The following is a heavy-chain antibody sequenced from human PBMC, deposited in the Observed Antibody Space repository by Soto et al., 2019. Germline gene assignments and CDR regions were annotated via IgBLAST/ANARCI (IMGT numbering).Heavy chain of an antibody. Sequence: SETLSLTCTVSGGSVSSGSYYWSWIRQPPGKGLEWIGYIYYSGSTNYNPSLKSRVTISVDTSKNQFSLKLSSVTAADTAVYYCARDAPAYSSGWYKRFDYWGQGTLVTVSS. CDR2: IYYSGST. V-gene: IGHV4-61*01. CDR3: ARDAPAYSSGWYKRFDY. D-gene: IGHD6-19*01. CDR1: GGSVSSGSYY. J-gene: IGHJ4*02.